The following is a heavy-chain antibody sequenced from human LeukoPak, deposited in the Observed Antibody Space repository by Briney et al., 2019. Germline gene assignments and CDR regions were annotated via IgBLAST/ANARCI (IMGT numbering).Heavy chain of an antibody. CDR3: ARYLSGTKGAFDI. CDR1: GGSISSSNW. D-gene: IGHD1/OR15-1a*01. V-gene: IGHV4-4*02. J-gene: IGHJ3*02. Sequence: PSETLSLTCAVSGGSISSSNWWSWVRQPPGKGLEWIGEIYHSGSTNYNPSLKSRVTMSVDTSKNQFSLKLSSVTAADTAVYYCARYLSGTKGAFDIWGQGTMVTVSS. CDR2: IYHSGST.